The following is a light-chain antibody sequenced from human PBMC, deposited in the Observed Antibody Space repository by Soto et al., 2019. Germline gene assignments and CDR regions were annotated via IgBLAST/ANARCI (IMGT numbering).Light chain of an antibody. J-gene: IGLJ3*02. Sequence: QSVLTQPPSVSGSPGQSVTISCTESSIDVGSYKRVSWYQQPPGTAPKLIIYEVTNRPSGVPDRFSGSKSGNTASLTISGLQAEDEADYYCSSFTTSSTWVFGGGTKVTVL. CDR3: SSFTTSSTWV. CDR2: EVT. CDR1: SIDVGSYKR. V-gene: IGLV2-18*02.